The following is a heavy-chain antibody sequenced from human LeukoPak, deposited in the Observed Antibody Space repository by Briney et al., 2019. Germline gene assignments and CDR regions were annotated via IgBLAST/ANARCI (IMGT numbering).Heavy chain of an antibody. D-gene: IGHD3-22*01. V-gene: IGHV3-23*01. CDR2: ISGSGGST. Sequence: GGSLRLSCAASGFTFSSYGMSWVRQAPGKGLEWVSAISGSGGSTYYADSVKGRFTISRDNSKNTLYLQMNSLRAEDTAVYYCARPESHDSSGYYYPEYFQHWGQGTLVTVSS. CDR3: ARPESHDSSGYYYPEYFQH. CDR1: GFTFSSYG. J-gene: IGHJ1*01.